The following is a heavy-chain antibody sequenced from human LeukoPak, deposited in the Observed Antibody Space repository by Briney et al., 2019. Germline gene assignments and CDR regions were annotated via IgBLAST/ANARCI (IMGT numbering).Heavy chain of an antibody. J-gene: IGHJ4*02. CDR2: INHSGST. D-gene: IGHD6-19*01. CDR1: GGSFSGYY. Sequence: SETLSLTCAVYGGSFSGYYWSWIRQPPGKGLEWIGEINHSGSTNYNPSLKSRVTISVDTSKNQFSLKLSSVTAADTAVYYCARRPTMYSSGFLRWGQGTLVTVSS. V-gene: IGHV4-34*01. CDR3: ARRPTMYSSGFLR.